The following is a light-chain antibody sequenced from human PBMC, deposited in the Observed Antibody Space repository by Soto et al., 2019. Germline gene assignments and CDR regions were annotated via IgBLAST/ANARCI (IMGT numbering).Light chain of an antibody. V-gene: IGKV3-20*01. J-gene: IGKJ1*01. CDR2: DAS. CDR3: QQYGSAPT. Sequence: EIVLTQSPGTLSLSPGERAPLSCRASQSVSSSYLAWYQQKPGQAPRLLIYDASSRATGIPDRFSGSGSGTAFTPTISRLEPEDFAVYSCQQYGSAPTFGQGTKVEIK. CDR1: QSVSSSY.